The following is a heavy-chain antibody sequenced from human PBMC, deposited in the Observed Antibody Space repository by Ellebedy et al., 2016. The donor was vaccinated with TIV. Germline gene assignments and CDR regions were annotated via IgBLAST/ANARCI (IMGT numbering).Heavy chain of an antibody. CDR1: GYTFTGYY. CDR2: INPNSGGT. J-gene: IGHJ4*02. CDR3: ARLAYYETSSNYPPVGSLDS. Sequence: ASVKVSCKTSGYTFTGYYMHWVRQAPGQGLDWMGWINPNSGGTNSAQKFQGRVTMTRDTSISTAYMELSRLRSDDTAVYYCARLAYYETSSNYPPVGSLDSWGQGTLVTVSS. V-gene: IGHV1-2*02. D-gene: IGHD3-22*01.